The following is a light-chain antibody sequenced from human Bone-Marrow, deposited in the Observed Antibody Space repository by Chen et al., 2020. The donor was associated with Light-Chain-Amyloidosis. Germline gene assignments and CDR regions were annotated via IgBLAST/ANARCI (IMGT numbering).Light chain of an antibody. CDR2: DDS. Sequence: SYVLTQPSSVSVAPGQTATIACGGNNIGSTSVHWYQQPPGQAPLLVVNDDSDRHSGIPDRLSGSNSGDTATLPISWVEARDEADYYCQVWDRSSDRPVFGGGTKLTVL. V-gene: IGLV3-21*02. J-gene: IGLJ3*02. CDR3: QVWDRSSDRPV. CDR1: NIGSTS.